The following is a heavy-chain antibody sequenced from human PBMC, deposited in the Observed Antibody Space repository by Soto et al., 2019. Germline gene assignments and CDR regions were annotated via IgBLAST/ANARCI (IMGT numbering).Heavy chain of an antibody. CDR3: ARLGYYSHRFDP. D-gene: IGHD3-22*01. J-gene: IGHJ5*02. Sequence: SETLSLTCTVAGGSISSYYWSWIRQPPGKGLEWTGYIYYSGSTNYNPSLKSRVTISVDTSKNHFSLKLSSVTAADTSVYYCARLGYYSHRFDPWGQGTLVNVSS. CDR1: GGSISSYY. CDR2: IYYSGST. V-gene: IGHV4-59*01.